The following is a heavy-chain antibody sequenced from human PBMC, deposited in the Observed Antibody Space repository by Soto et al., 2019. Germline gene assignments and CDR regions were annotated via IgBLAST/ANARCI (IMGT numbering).Heavy chain of an antibody. CDR2: FYNRGDT. D-gene: IGHD2-2*01. CDR1: GDSINGENYY. CDR3: ARGPDVAVEPAAPYCFDF. J-gene: IGHJ4*02. V-gene: IGHV4-31*03. Sequence: QVQLQESGPGLVKPSQTLSLTCTVSGDSINGENYYWSWVRQLPGKGLELIGYFYNRGDTYSNPSRWGRVAISVDASNNQFSLKLTSVTAADTAVYYCARGPDVAVEPAAPYCFDFWGQGAQVTVSS.